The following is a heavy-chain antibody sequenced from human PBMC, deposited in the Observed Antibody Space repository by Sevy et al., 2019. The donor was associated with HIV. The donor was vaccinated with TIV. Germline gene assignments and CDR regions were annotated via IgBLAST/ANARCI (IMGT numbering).Heavy chain of an antibody. D-gene: IGHD3-22*01. CDR3: ARAPDYYDSSGAYYFDY. V-gene: IGHV3-48*03. J-gene: IGHJ4*02. CDR1: GFTFSIYE. CDR2: ITSSGSTI. Sequence: GGSLRLSCAASGFTFSIYEMNWVRQAPGKGLEWVSYITSSGSTIYYADSVKGRFTISRDNAKNSLYLQMNSLRAEDTAIYYCARAPDYYDSSGAYYFDYWGQGALVTVSS.